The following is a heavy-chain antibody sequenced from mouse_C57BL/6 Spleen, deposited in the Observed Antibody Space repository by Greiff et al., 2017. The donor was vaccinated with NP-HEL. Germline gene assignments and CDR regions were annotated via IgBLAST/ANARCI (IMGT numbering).Heavy chain of an antibody. D-gene: IGHD1-1*01. CDR1: GYTFTSYW. CDR3: TREGSEGAMDY. Sequence: VQLKESGTVLARPGASVKMSCKTSGYTFTSYWMHWVKQRPGQGLEWIGAIYPGNSDTSYNQKFKGKAKLNTVTSASTAYMELHSLTNEDSAVYYCTREGSEGAMDYWGQGTSVTVSS. CDR2: IYPGNSDT. J-gene: IGHJ4*01. V-gene: IGHV1-5*01.